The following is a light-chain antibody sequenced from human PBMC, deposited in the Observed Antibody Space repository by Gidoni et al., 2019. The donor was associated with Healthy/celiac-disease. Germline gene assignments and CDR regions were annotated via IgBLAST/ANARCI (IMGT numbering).Light chain of an antibody. CDR3: QQSYSTVT. CDR1: QSISSY. J-gene: IGKJ1*01. V-gene: IGKV1-39*01. CDR2: AAS. Sequence: DIQMTPSPSSLSASVGDRVTITCRASQSISSYLNWYQQKPGKAPKLLIYAASSLKSGVPSRFGGSGSGTDFTLTISSLQPEDFATYYCQQSYSTVTFGQGTKVEIK.